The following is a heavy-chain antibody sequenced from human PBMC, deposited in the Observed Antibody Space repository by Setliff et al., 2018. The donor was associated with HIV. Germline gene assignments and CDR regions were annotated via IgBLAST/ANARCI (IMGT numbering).Heavy chain of an antibody. D-gene: IGHD3-22*01. Sequence: PSETLSLTCTVSGGSVNSTNYYWGWIRQPPGKGLEWIGSIYYSGSTYYNPSLKSRVTISVDTSKNQFSRKLRSVTAADTAVYYCARETSEYYFDDSGYYPDWWGQGTLVTVSS. CDR3: ARETSEYYFDDSGYYPDW. V-gene: IGHV4-39*02. J-gene: IGHJ4*02. CDR2: IYYSGST. CDR1: GGSVNSTNYY.